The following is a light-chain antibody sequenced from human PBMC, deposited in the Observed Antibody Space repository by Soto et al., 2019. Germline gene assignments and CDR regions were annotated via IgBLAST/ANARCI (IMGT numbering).Light chain of an antibody. CDR1: QSVSSN. Sequence: EIVMTQSPATLSVCPGERATLSCRASQSVSSNLAWYQQKPGQAPRLLIYGASTRATGIPARFSGSGSGKEFTLTISSLQSEDFAVYYCQQYNNWPPWTFGQGTKVDI. CDR3: QQYNNWPPWT. J-gene: IGKJ1*01. V-gene: IGKV3-15*01. CDR2: GAS.